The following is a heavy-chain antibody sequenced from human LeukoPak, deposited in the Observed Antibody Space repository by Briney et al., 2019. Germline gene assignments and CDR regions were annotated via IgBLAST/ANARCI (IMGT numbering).Heavy chain of an antibody. J-gene: IGHJ4*02. V-gene: IGHV3-30*02. CDR3: AKGYSYGYEY. D-gene: IGHD5-18*01. CDR2: IRFDGTNK. Sequence: PGGSLRLSCAASGFTFSSSAMHWVRQAPGKGLEWVAFIRFDGTNKYYADSVKGRFTISRDNSKNTLYLQMNSLRAEDTAVYYCAKGYSYGYEYWGQGALVTVSP. CDR1: GFTFSSSA.